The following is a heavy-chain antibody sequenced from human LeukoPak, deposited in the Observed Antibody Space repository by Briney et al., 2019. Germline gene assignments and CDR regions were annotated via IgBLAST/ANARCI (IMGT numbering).Heavy chain of an antibody. D-gene: IGHD5-18*01. V-gene: IGHV3-23*01. Sequence: GGSLRFSCAASGFTFSSYAMSWVRQAPGKGLEWVSAISGSGGSTYYADSVKGRFTISRDNSKNTLYLQMNSLRAEDTAVYYCAKSVRGYSYGLRLYYYYGMDVWGQGTTVTVSS. CDR2: ISGSGGST. CDR1: GFTFSSYA. CDR3: AKSVRGYSYGLRLYYYYGMDV. J-gene: IGHJ6*02.